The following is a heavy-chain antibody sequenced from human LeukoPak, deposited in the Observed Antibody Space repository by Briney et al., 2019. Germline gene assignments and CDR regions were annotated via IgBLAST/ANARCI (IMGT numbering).Heavy chain of an antibody. V-gene: IGHV3-73*01. CDR3: VRGTYCGGDCYSSWFDP. CDR2: IRSKANSYAT. J-gene: IGHJ5*02. Sequence: GGSLRLSCAASGFTFSGSAMHWVRQASGKGLEWVGRIRSKANSYATAYAVSARGRFTISRDNSKNTLYLQMNSLRAEDTAVYYCVRGTYCGGDCYSSWFDPWGQGTLVTVSS. D-gene: IGHD2-21*02. CDR1: GFTFSGSA.